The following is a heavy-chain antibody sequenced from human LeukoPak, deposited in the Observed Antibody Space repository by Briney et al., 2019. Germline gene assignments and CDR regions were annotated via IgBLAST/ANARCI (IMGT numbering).Heavy chain of an antibody. V-gene: IGHV3-9*01. CDR2: ISWNSGSI. Sequence: GGSLRLSCAASGFTFDDYAMHCVRQDPGKGREWVSGISWNSGSIGYADSVKGRFTISRDNAKNSLYLQMNSLRPEDTAVYYCARDPYSGSYGDYYYYYMDVWGKGTTVTISS. CDR1: GFTFDDYA. D-gene: IGHD1-26*01. J-gene: IGHJ6*03. CDR3: ARDPYSGSYGDYYYYYMDV.